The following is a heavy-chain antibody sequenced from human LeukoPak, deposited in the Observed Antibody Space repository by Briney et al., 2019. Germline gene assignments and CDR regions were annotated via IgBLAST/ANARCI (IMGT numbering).Heavy chain of an antibody. V-gene: IGHV3-23*01. CDR1: GFTVSSNY. Sequence: GGSLRLSCAASGFTVSSNYMSWVRQAPGKGLEWVSAISGSGGNTYYADSVKGRFTTSRDNSKNTLYLQMNSLRAEDTAVCYCAKDDNYIRFLSWGQGTLVTVSS. CDR2: ISGSGGNT. D-gene: IGHD3-16*01. J-gene: IGHJ5*02. CDR3: AKDDNYIRFLS.